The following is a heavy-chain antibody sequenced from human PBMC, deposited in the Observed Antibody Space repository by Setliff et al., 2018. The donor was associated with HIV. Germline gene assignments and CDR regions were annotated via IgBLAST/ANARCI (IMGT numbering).Heavy chain of an antibody. J-gene: IGHJ6*02. CDR3: ARIRGDGDHCHYYAMDV. Sequence: GGSLRLSCAASGFTLNRYWMSWVRQAQGKGLEWVANIKQDGSEIHYVDSVKGRFTISRDNSKSTLYLQMNSLRAEDAAVYYCARIRGDGDHCHYYAMDVWGQGTTVTVSS. CDR2: IKQDGSEI. D-gene: IGHD2-21*02. CDR1: GFTLNRYW. V-gene: IGHV3-7*02.